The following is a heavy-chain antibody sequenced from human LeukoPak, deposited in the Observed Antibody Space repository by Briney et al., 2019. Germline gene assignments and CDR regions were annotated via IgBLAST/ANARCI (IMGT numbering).Heavy chain of an antibody. CDR1: GFSFSSYA. CDR3: AKALGSGWYSFDY. D-gene: IGHD6-19*01. J-gene: IGHJ4*02. CDR2: ISGGGGST. Sequence: GGSLRLSCAASGFSFSSYAMSWVRQAPGRGLEWVSTISGGGGSTYYADSVKGRFTISRDNSKNTLYLQMNSLRAEDTAVYYCAKALGSGWYSFDYWGQGTLVTVSS. V-gene: IGHV3-23*01.